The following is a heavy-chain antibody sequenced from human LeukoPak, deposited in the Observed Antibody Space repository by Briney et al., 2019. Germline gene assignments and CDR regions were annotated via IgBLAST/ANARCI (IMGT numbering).Heavy chain of an antibody. CDR2: IIPIFGTA. J-gene: IGHJ5*02. CDR1: GGTFSSYA. D-gene: IGHD3-10*01. CDR3: ATDYYGSGTS. V-gene: IGHV1-69*01. Sequence: SVKVSCKASGGTFSSYAISWVRQAPGQGLEWMGGIIPIFGTANFAQKFQGRVTITADESTSTAYMELSSLRSEDTAVYYCATDYYGSGTSWGQGTLVTVSS.